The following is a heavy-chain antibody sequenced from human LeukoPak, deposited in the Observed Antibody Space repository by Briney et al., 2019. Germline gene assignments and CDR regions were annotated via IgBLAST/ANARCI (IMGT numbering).Heavy chain of an antibody. Sequence: GASVKVSCKASGYTFTSYGISWVRQAPGQGLEWMGWISAYNGNTNYAQKLQGRVTITRNTSISTAYMELSSLRSEDTAVYYCAGGGETFDYWGQGTLVTVSS. CDR3: AGGGETFDY. CDR1: GYTFTSYG. D-gene: IGHD3-16*01. J-gene: IGHJ4*02. CDR2: ISAYNGNT. V-gene: IGHV1-18*01.